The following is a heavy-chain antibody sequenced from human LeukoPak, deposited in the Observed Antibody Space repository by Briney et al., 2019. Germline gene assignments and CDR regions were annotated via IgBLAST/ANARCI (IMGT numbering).Heavy chain of an antibody. CDR3: ARNRGDPSYFDY. Sequence: PGGPLRLSCTASGFTFNGYSMNWVRQAPGKGLEWVSSISTSSSYIYYADSVKGRFTISRNNPKNPLYLQMNSLRAEDTAVYYCARNRGDPSYFDYWGQGTLVTVSS. V-gene: IGHV3-21*01. CDR2: ISTSSSYI. J-gene: IGHJ4*02. D-gene: IGHD4-17*01. CDR1: GFTFNGYS.